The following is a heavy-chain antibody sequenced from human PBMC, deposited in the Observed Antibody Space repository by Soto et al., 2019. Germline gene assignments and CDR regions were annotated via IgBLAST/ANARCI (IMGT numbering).Heavy chain of an antibody. V-gene: IGHV3-23*01. Sequence: GGSLRLSCAASGFIFSTYAMNWVRQAPGKGLEWVSAITSSGDSAYYAESVRGRFTISRDNSINTLYLQMRSLRPEDTAVYYCANPRGYGVFDAVDIWGQGTMDTVPS. CDR2: ITSSGDSA. D-gene: IGHD4-17*01. CDR3: ANPRGYGVFDAVDI. CDR1: GFIFSTYA. J-gene: IGHJ3*02.